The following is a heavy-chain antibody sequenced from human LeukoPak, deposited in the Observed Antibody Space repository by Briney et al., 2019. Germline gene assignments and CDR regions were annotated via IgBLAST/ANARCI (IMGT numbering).Heavy chain of an antibody. Sequence: RGSLRLFCAASGFTFNNYAINWVRQAPGKGLESVSAISGDGGTTIYANSVKGRFTISRDNSKHTLYLQLGSLRGEDMGVYYCARVAIDHYYHYYDYWGQGTLVTVSS. CDR1: GFTFNNYA. V-gene: IGHV3-64*01. J-gene: IGHJ4*02. CDR3: ARVAIDHYYHYYDY. D-gene: IGHD1-26*01. CDR2: ISGDGGTT.